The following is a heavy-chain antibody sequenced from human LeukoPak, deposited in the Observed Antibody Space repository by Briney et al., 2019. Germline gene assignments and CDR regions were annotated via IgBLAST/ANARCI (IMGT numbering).Heavy chain of an antibody. CDR1: GDSFIGYF. CDR2: INHSGST. Sequence: SETLSLTCAASGDSFIGYFWTWIRQAPGKGLEWIGEINHSGSTNYNPSLKSRVTMSVDTSKNQFSLKLSAVTAADTAVYYCARGENDVGLRYWGQGTLVTVSS. CDR3: ARGENDVGLRY. J-gene: IGHJ4*02. D-gene: IGHD1-26*01. V-gene: IGHV4-34*01.